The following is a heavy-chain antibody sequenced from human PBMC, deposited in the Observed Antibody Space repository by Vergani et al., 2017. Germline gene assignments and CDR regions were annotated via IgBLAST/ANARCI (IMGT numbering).Heavy chain of an antibody. Sequence: QVQLQESGPGLVKPSQTLSLTCTVSGGSISSYYWSWIRQPPGKGLEWIGSIYYSGSTYYNPSLKSRVTISVDTSKNQFSLKLSSVTAADTAVYYCARTAIMYYYDSSGYPFDYWGQGTLVTVSS. CDR2: IYYSGST. J-gene: IGHJ4*02. CDR3: ARTAIMYYYDSSGYPFDY. CDR1: GGSISSYY. V-gene: IGHV4-59*05. D-gene: IGHD3-22*01.